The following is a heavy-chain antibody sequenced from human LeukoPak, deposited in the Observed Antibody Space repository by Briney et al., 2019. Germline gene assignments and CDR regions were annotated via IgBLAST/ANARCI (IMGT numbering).Heavy chain of an antibody. CDR2: INHSGST. J-gene: IGHJ4*02. CDR3: ARGQTIVGATGDF. Sequence: SETLSLTCAVYGVSFSGYYWSWIRQPPGKGLEWIGEINHSGSTNYNPSLKSRVTISVDTSKNQFSLKLSPVTAADTAVYYCARGQTIVGATGDFWGQGTLVTVSS. D-gene: IGHD1-26*01. CDR1: GVSFSGYY. V-gene: IGHV4-34*01.